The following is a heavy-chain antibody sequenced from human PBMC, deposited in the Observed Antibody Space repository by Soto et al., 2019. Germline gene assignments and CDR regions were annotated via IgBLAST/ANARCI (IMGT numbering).Heavy chain of an antibody. CDR3: ARQPIAARRPRDFDY. J-gene: IGHJ4*02. V-gene: IGHV4-39*01. CDR2: IYYSGST. D-gene: IGHD6-6*01. Sequence: SETLSLTCTVSGGSISSSSYYWGWIRQPPGKGLEWIGSIYYSGSTYYNPSLKSRVTISVDTSKNQFSLKLSSVTAADTAVYYCARQPIAARRPRDFDYWGQGTLVTVS. CDR1: GGSISSSSYY.